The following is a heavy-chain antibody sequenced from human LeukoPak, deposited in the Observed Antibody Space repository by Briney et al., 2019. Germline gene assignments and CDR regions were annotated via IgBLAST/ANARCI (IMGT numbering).Heavy chain of an antibody. Sequence: PSETLSLTCAVSGGSISSNSYYWGWIRQPPGKGLEWIGSIYYSGSTYYNPSLKSRVTMSVDTSKNQFSLKLSSVTAADTAVYYCARESFDHQPQKRGRVRVTTSKFDYWGQGTLVTVSS. CDR3: ARESFDHQPQKRGRVRVTTSKFDY. V-gene: IGHV4-39*07. CDR2: IYYSGST. J-gene: IGHJ4*02. CDR1: GGSISSNSYY. D-gene: IGHD4-17*01.